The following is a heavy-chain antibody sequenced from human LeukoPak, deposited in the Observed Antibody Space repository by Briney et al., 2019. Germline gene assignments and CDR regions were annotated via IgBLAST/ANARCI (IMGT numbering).Heavy chain of an antibody. D-gene: IGHD6-6*01. CDR2: ISSSSSYI. CDR1: GFTFSSYS. CDR3: ARDTPIAARPCDC. J-gene: IGHJ4*02. Sequence: GSLRLSCAASGFTFSSYSMNWVRQAPGKGLEWVSSISSSSSYIYYADSVKGRFTISRDNAKNSLYLQMNSLRAEDTAVYYCARDTPIAARPCDCWGQGTLVTVSS. V-gene: IGHV3-21*01.